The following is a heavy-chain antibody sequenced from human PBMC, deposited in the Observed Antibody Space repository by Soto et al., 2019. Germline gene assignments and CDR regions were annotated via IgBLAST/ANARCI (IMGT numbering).Heavy chain of an antibody. V-gene: IGHV3-30*03. CDR1: GFSFSSYV. D-gene: IGHD1-1*01. CDR2: TTYEGGIK. CDR3: AGALENPYFYYGLNV. J-gene: IGHJ6*02. Sequence: PGGSLRLSCAASGFSFSSYVMEWGGLAPGKGLEWVADTTYEGGIKHYVDSVKGRFTISRDNSKNTLYLQMNSLRVEDTATYYCAGALENPYFYYGLNVWGQGTTVTVSS.